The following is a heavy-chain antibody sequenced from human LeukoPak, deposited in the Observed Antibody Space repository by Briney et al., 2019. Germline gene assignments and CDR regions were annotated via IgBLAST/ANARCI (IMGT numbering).Heavy chain of an antibody. V-gene: IGHV1-69*10. Sequence: GASVKVSCKASGGTFSSYAISWVRQAPGQGLEWMGGIIPILGIANYAQKFQGRVTITADKSTSTAYMELSSLRSEDTAVYYCARDVSGLPGSENWFDPWGQGTLVTVSS. D-gene: IGHD2-15*01. CDR2: IIPILGIA. CDR1: GGTFSSYA. CDR3: ARDVSGLPGSENWFDP. J-gene: IGHJ5*02.